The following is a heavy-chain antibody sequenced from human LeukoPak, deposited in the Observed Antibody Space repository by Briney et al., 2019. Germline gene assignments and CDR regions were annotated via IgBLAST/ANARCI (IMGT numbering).Heavy chain of an antibody. V-gene: IGHV3-30*02. CDR3: AKDSGDFWSGYYTGIDAFDI. Sequence: PGGFLRLSCAASGFTFSSYGMHWVRQAPGKGLEWVAFIRYDGSNKYCADSVKGRFTISRDNSKNTLYLQMNSLRAEDTAVYYCAKDSGDFWSGYYTGIDAFDIWGQGTMVTVSS. J-gene: IGHJ3*02. D-gene: IGHD3-3*01. CDR1: GFTFSSYG. CDR2: IRYDGSNK.